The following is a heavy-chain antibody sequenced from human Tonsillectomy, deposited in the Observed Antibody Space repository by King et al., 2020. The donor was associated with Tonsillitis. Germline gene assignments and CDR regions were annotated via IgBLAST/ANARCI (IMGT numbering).Heavy chain of an antibody. Sequence: VQLVESGAEVKKPGSSVKVSCKASGGTLSSYAISWVRQAPGQGPEWMGGIIPISGTANYAQKFQGRVTITAEESTSTAYMELRSLGSEDTGVYYCASDRAAGTFDFWGQGTLVTVSP. CDR3: ASDRAAGTFDF. V-gene: IGHV1-69*01. CDR1: GGTLSSYA. D-gene: IGHD6-13*01. CDR2: IIPISGTA. J-gene: IGHJ4*02.